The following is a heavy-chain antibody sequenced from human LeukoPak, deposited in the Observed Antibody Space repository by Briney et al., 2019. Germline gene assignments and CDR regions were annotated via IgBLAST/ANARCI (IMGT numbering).Heavy chain of an antibody. V-gene: IGHV4-39*07. J-gene: IGHJ5*02. CDR2: IYYSGST. CDR1: GGSISSSSYY. CDR3: ARERIQLWTLGRGNWFDP. D-gene: IGHD5-18*01. Sequence: SETLSLTCTVSGGSISSSSYYWGWIRQPPGNGLERIGSIYYSGSTYYNPSLKSRVTISVDTSKNQFSLKLSSVTAADTAVYYCARERIQLWTLGRGNWFDPWGQGTLVTVSS.